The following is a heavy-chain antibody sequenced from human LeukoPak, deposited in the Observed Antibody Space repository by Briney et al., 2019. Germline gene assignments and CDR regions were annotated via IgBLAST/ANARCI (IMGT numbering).Heavy chain of an antibody. J-gene: IGHJ4*02. CDR2: ISDIGSI. Sequence: ASETLSLTCTVSGGSISSYYWSWIRQPPGKGLEWIAYISDIGSINYNPSLKSRVTISLDTSKNQFSLKLSSVTAADTAVYYCAGHHPRNTVDFWGQGTLVTVSS. CDR3: AGHHPRNTVDF. CDR1: GGSISSYY. V-gene: IGHV4-59*08. D-gene: IGHD2/OR15-2a*01.